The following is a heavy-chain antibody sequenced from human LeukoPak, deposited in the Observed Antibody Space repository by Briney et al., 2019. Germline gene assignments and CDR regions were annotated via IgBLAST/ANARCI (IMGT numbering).Heavy chain of an antibody. CDR3: AGLQLWPHDY. J-gene: IGHJ4*01. CDR1: GFTFSHYE. Sequence: PGGSLRLSCAASGFTFSHYEMNWVRQAPGKGLEWVSFISISVTTTYYPASLKGRFTISRDNAKNSLYLQMNSLRAEDTAVYYCAGLQLWPHDYWGQGTLVTVSS. CDR2: ISISVTTT. D-gene: IGHD5-18*01. V-gene: IGHV3-48*03.